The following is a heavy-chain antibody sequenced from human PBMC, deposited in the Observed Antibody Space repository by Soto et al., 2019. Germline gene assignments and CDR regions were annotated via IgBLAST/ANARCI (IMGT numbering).Heavy chain of an antibody. Sequence: PGGSLRLSCTASGFTFGDHAMSWFRQAPGKGLEWVGFIRSKGNGETTEYAASVKGRFTISRDDSKSIAYLQMNSLRTEDTAVYYCSRSKRSYYYYMDVWGKGTTVTVSS. CDR2: IRSKGNGETT. CDR1: GFTFGDHA. J-gene: IGHJ6*03. V-gene: IGHV3-49*03. CDR3: SRSKRSYYYYMDV.